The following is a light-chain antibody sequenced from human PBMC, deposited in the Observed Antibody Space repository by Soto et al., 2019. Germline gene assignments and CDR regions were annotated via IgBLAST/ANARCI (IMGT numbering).Light chain of an antibody. CDR3: QQYNSYST. V-gene: IGKV1-5*01. Sequence: DIHITQSPSPLSASVVDKVTTTCRASQSISTWLAWYQQKPGKAPKLLIYDASSLESGVPSRFSVGGFGTEFTLTISSMKPDDFATDYCQQYNSYSTFGQGTKVDIK. J-gene: IGKJ1*01. CDR2: DAS. CDR1: QSISTW.